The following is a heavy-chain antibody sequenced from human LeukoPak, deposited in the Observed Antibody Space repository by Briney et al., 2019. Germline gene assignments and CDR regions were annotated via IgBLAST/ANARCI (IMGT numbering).Heavy chain of an antibody. CDR1: GGSISSSNYY. J-gene: IGHJ5*01. D-gene: IGHD5-12*01. Sequence: SETLSLTCIVSGGSISSSNYYWGWIRQSPGKGLEWIGSIYSRGSTYYNPSLKSRVIVSSDMSKNQFSLMLNSVTAADTAVYFCARGMAAAYDYNWFDSWGQGTLVTVSS. V-gene: IGHV4-39*07. CDR2: IYSRGST. CDR3: ARGMAAAYDYNWFDS.